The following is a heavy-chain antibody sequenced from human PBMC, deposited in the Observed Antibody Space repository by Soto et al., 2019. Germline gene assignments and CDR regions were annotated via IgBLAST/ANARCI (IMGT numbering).Heavy chain of an antibody. J-gene: IGHJ4*02. CDR3: AREDDLLTGYIDS. CDR2: FFIGGNT. CDR1: GGSISSSTYY. D-gene: IGHD3-9*01. V-gene: IGHV4-39*02. Sequence: ASETLSLTCTVSGGSISSSTYYWGWMRQPPGKGLEWIGSFFIGGNTYYNPSLKSRVTISVDTSKNQFSLKLSSVTAADTAVYYCAREDDLLTGYIDSWGQGTLVTVSS.